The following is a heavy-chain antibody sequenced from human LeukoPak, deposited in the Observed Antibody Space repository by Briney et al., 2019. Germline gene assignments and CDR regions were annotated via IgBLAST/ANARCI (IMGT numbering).Heavy chain of an antibody. J-gene: IGHJ4*02. CDR2: INWNGGST. V-gene: IGHV3-20*04. CDR3: ARDSPALWEGESDY. CDR1: GFTFDDYG. Sequence: GGSLRLSCAASGFTFDDYGMSWVRQAPGKGLEWVSGINWNGGSTGYADSVKGRFTISRDNAKNSLYLQMNSLRAEDTALYYCARDSPALWEGESDYWGQGTLVTVSS. D-gene: IGHD1-26*01.